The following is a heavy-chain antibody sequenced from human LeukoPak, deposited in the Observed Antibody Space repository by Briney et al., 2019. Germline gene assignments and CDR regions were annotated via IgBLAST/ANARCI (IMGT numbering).Heavy chain of an antibody. CDR1: GFTFSDYY. Sequence: RGSLRLSCAASGFTFSDYYMSWIRQAPGKGLEWVSYISSSGSTIYYADSVKGRFTISRDNAKNSLYLQMNSLRVEDTAVYYCARRYCSSTSCPDYYYYMDVWGKGTTVTDSS. CDR2: ISSSGSTI. D-gene: IGHD2-2*01. J-gene: IGHJ6*03. V-gene: IGHV3-11*04. CDR3: ARRYCSSTSCPDYYYYMDV.